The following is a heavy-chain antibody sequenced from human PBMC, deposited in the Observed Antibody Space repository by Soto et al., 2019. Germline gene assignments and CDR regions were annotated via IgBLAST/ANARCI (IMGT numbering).Heavy chain of an antibody. D-gene: IGHD3-10*01. CDR1: GFTFTRYS. V-gene: IGHV3-23*01. CDR3: AKWARGYYGSATSGGYFQH. CDR2: ISGSGGST. Sequence: GGSLRLSCAASGFTFTRYSMNWVRQAPGKGLEWVSAISGSGGSTYYADSVKGRFTISRDNSKNTLYLQMNSLRAEDTAVYYCAKWARGYYGSATSGGYFQHWGQGTLVTVSS. J-gene: IGHJ1*01.